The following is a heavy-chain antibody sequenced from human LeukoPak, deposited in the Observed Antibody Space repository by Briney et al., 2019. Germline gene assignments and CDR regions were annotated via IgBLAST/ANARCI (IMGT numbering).Heavy chain of an antibody. J-gene: IGHJ4*02. CDR1: GGSISSYY. V-gene: IGHV4-59*08. D-gene: IGHD3-16*02. Sequence: SATLSLTCTVSGGSISSYYWSWIRQPPGKGLEWIGYIYYSGSTNYNPSLKSRVTISVDTSKNQFSLKLSSVTAADTAVYYCARHDYVWGSYRQWGQGTLVT. CDR3: ARHDYVWGSYRQ. CDR2: IYYSGST.